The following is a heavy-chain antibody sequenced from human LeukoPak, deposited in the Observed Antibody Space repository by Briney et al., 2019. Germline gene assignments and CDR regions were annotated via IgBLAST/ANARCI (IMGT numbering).Heavy chain of an antibody. Sequence: GGSLRLSCAASGFTVSRNYMSWVRQAPGKGLEWVSVIYSGGSTYYRDSVKGRFTISRDNSKNTLYLQMNSLRAEDTAVYYCARDSGYDLRPTLDYWGQGTLVTVSS. CDR2: IYSGGST. J-gene: IGHJ4*02. CDR1: GFTVSRNY. CDR3: ARDSGYDLRPTLDY. V-gene: IGHV3-53*01. D-gene: IGHD5-12*01.